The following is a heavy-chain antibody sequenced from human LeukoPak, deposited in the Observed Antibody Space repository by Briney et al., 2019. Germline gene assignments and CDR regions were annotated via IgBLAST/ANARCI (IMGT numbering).Heavy chain of an antibody. CDR1: GFTFSSCA. V-gene: IGHV3-23*01. CDR3: AKVNGWAANPVSFDY. D-gene: IGHD2-15*01. CDR2: ISGSGGST. Sequence: PGGSLRLSCAASGFTFSSCAMSWVRQAPGKGLEWVSAISGSGGSTYYADSVKGRFTISRDNSKNTLYLQMNSLRAEDTAMYYCAKVNGWAANPVSFDYWGQGTLVTASS. J-gene: IGHJ4*02.